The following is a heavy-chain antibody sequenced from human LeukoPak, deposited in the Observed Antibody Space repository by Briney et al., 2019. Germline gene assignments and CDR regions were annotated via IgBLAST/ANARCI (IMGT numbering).Heavy chain of an antibody. CDR2: INPNSGGT. Sequence: GASVKVSCKASGYTFTGYYMHWVRQAPGQGLEWMGRINPNSGGTNYAQKFQGRVTMTRDTSISTAYMELSRLRSDDTAVYYCARDNYGDYVWYFDLWGRGTLVTVSS. J-gene: IGHJ2*01. D-gene: IGHD4-17*01. CDR3: ARDNYGDYVWYFDL. V-gene: IGHV1-2*06. CDR1: GYTFTGYY.